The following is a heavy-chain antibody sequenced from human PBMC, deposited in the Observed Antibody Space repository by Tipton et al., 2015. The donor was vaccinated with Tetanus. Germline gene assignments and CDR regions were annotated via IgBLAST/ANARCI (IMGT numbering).Heavy chain of an antibody. Sequence: TLSLTCAVSGGSISSSNWWSWVRQPPGKGLEWIGEIYHSGSTNYNPSLKSRVTISVDKSKNQFSLKLSSVTAADTAVYYCARSGDILTGYYQQAPLDYWGQGTLVTVSS. J-gene: IGHJ4*02. CDR2: IYHSGST. CDR3: ARSGDILTGYYQQAPLDY. CDR1: GGSISSSNW. D-gene: IGHD3-9*01. V-gene: IGHV4-4*02.